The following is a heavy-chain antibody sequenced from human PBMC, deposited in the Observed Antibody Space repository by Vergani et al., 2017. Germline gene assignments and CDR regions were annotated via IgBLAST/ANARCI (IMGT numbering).Heavy chain of an antibody. CDR2: IYYSENK. D-gene: IGHD3-22*01. CDR3: ARCFRDEGMIYGGTVENWFDP. CDR1: GGSITYGAFY. Sequence: QMQLQESGPGLVKASETLSLTCTVSGGSITYGAFYWGWIRQSPGKGLEWIGSIYYSENKFYNPSLESRVTLSIDTTKNQFSLKLKSVTAADTAVYYCARCFRDEGMIYGGTVENWFDPWGQGTLVTVSS. J-gene: IGHJ5*02. V-gene: IGHV4-39*01.